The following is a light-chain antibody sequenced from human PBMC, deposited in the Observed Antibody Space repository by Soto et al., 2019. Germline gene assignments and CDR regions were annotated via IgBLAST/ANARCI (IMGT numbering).Light chain of an antibody. CDR1: QSVLYSSNNKNY. CDR2: WAS. CDR3: QQSYSTRY. J-gene: IGKJ5*01. Sequence: DIVMTQSPDSLAVSLGERATINCKSSQSVLYSSNNKNYLAWYQQKPGQPPKLLIYWASTRESVVPDRFSGSGSGTDFTLTISSLQAEDVAVYYCQQSYSTRYFGQGTRLEIK. V-gene: IGKV4-1*01.